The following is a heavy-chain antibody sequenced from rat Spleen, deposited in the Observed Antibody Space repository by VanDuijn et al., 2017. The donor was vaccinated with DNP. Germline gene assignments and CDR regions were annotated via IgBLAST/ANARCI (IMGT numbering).Heavy chain of an antibody. CDR1: GFTFTNYW. D-gene: IGHD1-2*01. J-gene: IGHJ1*01. CDR3: ARWGSSHWYFDF. Sequence: EVQLVESGGDLVQPGRSLKLSCVGSGFTFTNYWMTWFRQVPGKGLEWVASITSRGGTTFYPDSVNGRFSISRDSAKSTLYLQMNSLRSEDMATYYCARWGSSHWYFDFWGPGTMVTVSS. V-gene: IGHV5-31*01. CDR2: ITSRGGTT.